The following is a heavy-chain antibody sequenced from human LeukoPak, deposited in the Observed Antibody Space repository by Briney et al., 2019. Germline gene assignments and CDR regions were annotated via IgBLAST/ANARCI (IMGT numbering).Heavy chain of an antibody. J-gene: IGHJ4*02. D-gene: IGHD3-10*01. CDR1: GGSFSGYY. V-gene: IGHV4-34*01. CDR3: ARGYYYGSGSLLDY. Sequence: SETLSLTCAVYGGSFSGYYWSWIRQPPGKGLEWIGEINHSGSTNYNPSLKSRVTISVDTSKNQFSLKLSSVTAADTAVYYCARGYYYGSGSLLDYWGQGTLVTVSS. CDR2: INHSGST.